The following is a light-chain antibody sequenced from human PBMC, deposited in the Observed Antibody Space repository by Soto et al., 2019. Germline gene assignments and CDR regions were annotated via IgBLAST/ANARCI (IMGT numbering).Light chain of an antibody. CDR2: KAS. V-gene: IGKV1-5*03. Sequence: DIQMTQSPSTLSSSVGDRVTLTCRASQGIGSYLAWYQQKPGNAPKVRIYKASSLESGVPSRLSGSGSGTEFSLTISSMQPDDFATYYCQRYNTYVAFGQGTKVDIK. CDR1: QGIGSY. CDR3: QRYNTYVA. J-gene: IGKJ1*01.